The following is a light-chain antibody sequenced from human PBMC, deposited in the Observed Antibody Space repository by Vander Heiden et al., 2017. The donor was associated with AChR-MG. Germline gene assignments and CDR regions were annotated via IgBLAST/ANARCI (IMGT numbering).Light chain of an antibody. J-gene: IGLJ2*01. V-gene: IGLV2-23*02. CDR1: SSDVGSYNL. Sequence: QSALTQPASVSGSPGQSLTISCTGTSSDVGSYNLVSWYQQHPGKAPKLMSYEVSKRPSGVSNRFSGSKSGNTASLTISGLQAEDEAEYYCCSYAGSSTSFGGGTKLTVL. CDR3: CSYAGSSTS. CDR2: EVS.